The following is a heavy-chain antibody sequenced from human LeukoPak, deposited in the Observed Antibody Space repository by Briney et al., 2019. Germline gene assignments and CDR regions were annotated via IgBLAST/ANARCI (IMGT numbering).Heavy chain of an antibody. CDR3: AREWSASANDGFDV. Sequence: GGSLRLSFAASGFTFSTYSMNWVRQAPGKGLGWVSSISSSSGYIYYADSVKGRFTTSRDNAKNSVYLQMNSLRAEATAVYYCAREWSASANDGFDVWGQGTMVTVSS. CDR2: ISSSSGYI. D-gene: IGHD1-26*01. V-gene: IGHV3-21*01. CDR1: GFTFSTYS. J-gene: IGHJ3*01.